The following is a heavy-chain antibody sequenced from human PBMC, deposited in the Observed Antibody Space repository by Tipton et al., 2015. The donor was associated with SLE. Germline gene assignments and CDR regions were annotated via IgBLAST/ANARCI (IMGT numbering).Heavy chain of an antibody. V-gene: IGHV3-73*01. Sequence: SLRLSCAASGFTFSGSAMHWVRQASGKGLEWVGRIRSKANSYATAYAASVKGRFTISRDDSKNTAYLQMNSLKTEDTAVYYCAKDPAKYQLPTLNAFDIWGQGTMVTVSS. CDR1: GFTFSGSA. CDR3: AKDPAKYQLPTLNAFDI. CDR2: IRSKANSYAT. D-gene: IGHD2-2*01. J-gene: IGHJ3*02.